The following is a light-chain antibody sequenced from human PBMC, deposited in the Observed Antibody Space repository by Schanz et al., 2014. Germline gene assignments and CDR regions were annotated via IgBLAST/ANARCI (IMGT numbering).Light chain of an antibody. V-gene: IGLV2-11*01. J-gene: IGLJ3*02. CDR3: CSYAGSFTWV. CDR1: SSDVGAYNY. Sequence: QSALTQPASVSGSPGQSITISCTGTSSDVGAYNYVSWYQQPPGKAPKLIIYDVSKRPSGVPDRFSGSKSGNTASLTISGLQAEDEADYFCCSYAGSFTWVFGGRTKLTVL. CDR2: DVS.